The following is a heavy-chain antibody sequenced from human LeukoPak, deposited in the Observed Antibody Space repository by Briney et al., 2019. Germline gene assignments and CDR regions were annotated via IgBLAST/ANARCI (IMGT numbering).Heavy chain of an antibody. J-gene: IGHJ4*02. Sequence: PGGSLRLSCAASGFTFSSYGMHWVRRPPGKGLEWVAVISYDGINKYHADSVKGRFTISSDNSKNTLYLQMNSLRAEDTALYYCANLYGDSGLDYWGQGTLVTVSS. D-gene: IGHD4-17*01. V-gene: IGHV3-30*18. CDR1: GFTFSSYG. CDR3: ANLYGDSGLDY. CDR2: ISYDGINK.